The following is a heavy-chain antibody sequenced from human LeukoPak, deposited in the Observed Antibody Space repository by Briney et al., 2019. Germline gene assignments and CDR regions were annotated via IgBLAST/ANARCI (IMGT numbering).Heavy chain of an antibody. Sequence: GGSLRLSCSASGFTFSNFALHWVRQAPGKGLEWVTIISYDGSKKYYADSVKGRFTISRDNSKKTLYVQMNSLRPDDTGTYYCARGDCDTTTCHFDYWGQGTLVTVSS. CDR1: GFTFSNFA. CDR3: ARGDCDTTTCHFDY. V-gene: IGHV3-30-3*01. J-gene: IGHJ4*02. D-gene: IGHD3-22*01. CDR2: ISYDGSKK.